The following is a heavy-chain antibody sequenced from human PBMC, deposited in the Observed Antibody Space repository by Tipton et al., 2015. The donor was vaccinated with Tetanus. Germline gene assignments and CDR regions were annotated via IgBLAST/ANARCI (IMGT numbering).Heavy chain of an antibody. D-gene: IGHD3-22*01. Sequence: TLSLTCTVSGGSLSSLLWTWTRLSPGKGLEWIGYIDHSGNTNYNPSLRSRVTMSLDTSKNQFSLNLTSVTAADTAVYFCSRQEPPRRFFYDSSGSSAWGQGTLVTVSS. J-gene: IGHJ5*02. CDR1: GGSLSSLL. V-gene: IGHV4-59*08. CDR2: IDHSGNT. CDR3: SRQEPPRRFFYDSSGSSA.